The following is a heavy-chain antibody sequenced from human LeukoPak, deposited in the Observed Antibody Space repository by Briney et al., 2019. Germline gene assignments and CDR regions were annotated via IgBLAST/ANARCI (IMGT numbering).Heavy chain of an antibody. V-gene: IGHV1-24*01. CDR1: GYTLTELS. CDR3: ATTGLLPPAGVLAAAGFDRTLDS. D-gene: IGHD3-22*01. Sequence: GASVKVSCKVSGYTLTELSIHWVRQAPGKGLEWMGSSDPADEFRGRVTMTEDTSTHTAYMELGSLRSEDTAVYFCATTGLLPPAGVLAAAGFDRTLDSWGQGTLVTVSS. J-gene: IGHJ4*02. CDR2: SDPAD.